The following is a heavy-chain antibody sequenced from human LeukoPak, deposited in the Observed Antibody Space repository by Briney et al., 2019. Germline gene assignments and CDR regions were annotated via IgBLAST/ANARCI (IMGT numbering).Heavy chain of an antibody. CDR2: ISSSSSLI. V-gene: IGHV3-21*01. Sequence: GGSLRLSCAASGFTFSSSDMDWVRQAPGKGLEWVASISSSSSLIYYTDSVKGRFTISRDNAKNPLYLQMNSLRAEDTAVYFCAKEGRSTTPGYWGQGTLVTVSS. J-gene: IGHJ4*02. CDR3: AKEGRSTTPGY. D-gene: IGHD6-13*01. CDR1: GFTFSSSD.